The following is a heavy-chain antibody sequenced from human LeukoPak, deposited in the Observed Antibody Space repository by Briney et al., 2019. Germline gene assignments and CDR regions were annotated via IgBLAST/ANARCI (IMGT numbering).Heavy chain of an antibody. CDR2: IHPNSGAT. Sequence: ASVRVSCKASGYTFTDYYIHWVRQAPGQGLEWMGWIHPNSGATNCAQKFRGRVTMTGDTSITTAYMDLSRLSSDDTAVYYCARGSYYYDSGGYYNWYFDLWGRGTLVTVSS. CDR1: GYTFTDYY. D-gene: IGHD3-22*01. J-gene: IGHJ2*01. V-gene: IGHV1-2*02. CDR3: ARGSYYYDSGGYYNWYFDL.